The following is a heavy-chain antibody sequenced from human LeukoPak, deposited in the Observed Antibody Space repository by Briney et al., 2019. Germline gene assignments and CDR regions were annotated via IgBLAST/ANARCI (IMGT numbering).Heavy chain of an antibody. D-gene: IGHD6-13*01. J-gene: IGHJ3*02. Sequence: SETLSLTCTVSGGSISSGGYYWSWIRQPPGKGLERIGYIYHSGSTYYNPSLKSRVTISVDRSKNQFSLKLSSVTAADTAVYYCARDPGQQLPRGGAFDIWGQGTMVTVSS. CDR1: GGSISSGGYY. CDR2: IYHSGST. V-gene: IGHV4-30-2*01. CDR3: ARDPGQQLPRGGAFDI.